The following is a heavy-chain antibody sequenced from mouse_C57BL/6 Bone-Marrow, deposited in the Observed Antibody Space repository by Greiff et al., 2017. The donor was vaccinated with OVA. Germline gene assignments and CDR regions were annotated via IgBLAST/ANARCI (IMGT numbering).Heavy chain of an antibody. V-gene: IGHV5-12*01. CDR1: GFTFSDYY. D-gene: IGHD2-5*01. Sequence: EVKLMESGGGLVQPGGSLKLSCAASGFTFSDYYMYWVRQTPEKRLEWVAYISNGGGSTYYPDTVKGRFTISRDNAKNTLYLQMSRLKSEDTAMYYCARQSRSNYVCWYFDVWGTGTTVTVSS. J-gene: IGHJ1*03. CDR2: ISNGGGST. CDR3: ARQSRSNYVCWYFDV.